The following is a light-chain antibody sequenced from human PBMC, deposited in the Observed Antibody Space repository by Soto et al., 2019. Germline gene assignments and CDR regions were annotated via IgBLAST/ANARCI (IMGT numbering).Light chain of an antibody. CDR3: SSYINSITFVV. V-gene: IGLV2-14*01. CDR2: EVS. Sequence: QSVLTQPPSASGSPGQSVTISCTGTSSDVGAYDYVCWYQQHPGKAPKLMIYEVSNRPSGVSSRFSGSKSGNTASLTISGLQAEDEADYYCSSYINSITFVVFGGGTKLTVL. CDR1: SSDVGAYDY. J-gene: IGLJ2*01.